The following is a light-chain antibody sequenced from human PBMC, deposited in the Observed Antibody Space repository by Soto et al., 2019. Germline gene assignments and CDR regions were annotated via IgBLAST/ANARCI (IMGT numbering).Light chain of an antibody. CDR1: SSDVGAYNY. J-gene: IGLJ1*01. CDR2: DVN. CDR3: SSYTSSTTYV. Sequence: QSALTQPASVSGSPGQSITISCTGTSSDVGAYNYVSWYQQHPGKAPKFIIYDVNNRPSGVSNRFSGSKSGNTASLTISGLQADDEADYYCSSYTSSTTYVFGTGTKLTVL. V-gene: IGLV2-14*03.